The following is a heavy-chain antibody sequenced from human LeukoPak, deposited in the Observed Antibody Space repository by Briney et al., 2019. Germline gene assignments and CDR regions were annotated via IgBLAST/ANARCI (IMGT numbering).Heavy chain of an antibody. J-gene: IGHJ4*02. D-gene: IGHD1-26*01. V-gene: IGHV3-74*01. Sequence: PGGSLRLSCAASGFIFSSYWMHWVRQVPGKGLVWVSRIKSDGSTTTYADSVKGRFTISRDNAKNSVYLQMNNLRAADTALYYCTRDPAYYLRYGYFDYWGQGILVTVSS. CDR2: IKSDGSTT. CDR1: GFIFSSYW. CDR3: TRDPAYYLRYGYFDY.